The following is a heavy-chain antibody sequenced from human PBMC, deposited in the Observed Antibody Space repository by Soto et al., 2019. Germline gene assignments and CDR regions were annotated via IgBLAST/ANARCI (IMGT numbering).Heavy chain of an antibody. J-gene: IGHJ4*02. CDR1: GGTFSSYA. D-gene: IGHD2-15*01. V-gene: IGHV1-69*13. CDR3: ARESEDIVVVVAATGKVFDY. Sequence: GASVKVSCKASGGTFSSYAISWVRQAPGQGLEWMGGIIPIFGTANYAQKFQGRVTITADESTSTAYMELSSLRSEDTAVYYCARESEDIVVVVAATGKVFDYWGQGTLVTVSS. CDR2: IIPIFGTA.